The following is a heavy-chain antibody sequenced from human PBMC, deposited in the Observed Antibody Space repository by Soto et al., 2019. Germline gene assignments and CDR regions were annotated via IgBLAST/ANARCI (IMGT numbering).Heavy chain of an antibody. CDR3: ARMLLVRGVISYYFDY. Sequence: GGSLRLSCAASGFTFSSYSMNWVRQAPGKGLEWVSYISSSSSTIYYADSVKGRFTISRDNAKNSLYLQMNSLGAEDTAVYYCARMLLVRGVISYYFDYWGQGTLVTVSS. J-gene: IGHJ4*02. CDR2: ISSSSSTI. CDR1: GFTFSSYS. D-gene: IGHD3-10*01. V-gene: IGHV3-48*01.